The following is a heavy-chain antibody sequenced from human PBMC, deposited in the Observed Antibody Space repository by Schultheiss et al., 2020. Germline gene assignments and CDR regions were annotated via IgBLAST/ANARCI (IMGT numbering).Heavy chain of an antibody. CDR1: GFTFTSHW. V-gene: IGHV3-30*03. D-gene: IGHD5-18*01. Sequence: GGSLRLSCAASGFTFTSHWMHWVRQAPGKGLEWVAVISYDGSNKYYADSVKGRFTISRDNSKNTLYLQMNSLRAEDTAVYYCARDRGFTTAMVHWYFDLWGRGTLVTVSS. CDR3: ARDRGFTTAMVHWYFDL. J-gene: IGHJ2*01. CDR2: ISYDGSNK.